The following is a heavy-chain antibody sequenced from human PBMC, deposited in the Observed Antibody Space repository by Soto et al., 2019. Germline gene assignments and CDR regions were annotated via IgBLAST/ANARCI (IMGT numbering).Heavy chain of an antibody. Sequence: GEAQIRSYVTSGFASIFYSLNWFPPAPGEVLEWVTTIDSKNGYIHYADSVKGRFTISRDNAKNSLYLQMDYLSDEDTAVYYCARDNHFDGYSSYHAFDNWGQGALVTVSS. J-gene: IGHJ4*02. V-gene: IGHV3-48*02. CDR3: ARDNHFDGYSSYHAFDN. CDR1: GFASIFYS. CDR2: IDSKNGYI. D-gene: IGHD3-22*01.